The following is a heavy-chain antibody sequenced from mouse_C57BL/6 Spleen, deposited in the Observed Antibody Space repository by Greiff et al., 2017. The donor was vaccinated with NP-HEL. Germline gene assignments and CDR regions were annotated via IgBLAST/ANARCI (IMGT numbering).Heavy chain of an antibody. CDR3: ARQYYGCSYGFAY. J-gene: IGHJ3*01. CDR1: GFTFSDYY. Sequence: EVKLMESGGGLVQPGGSLKLSCAASGFTFSDYYMYWVRQTPEKRLEWVAYISNGGGSTYYPDTVKGRFTISRDNAKNTRYLQMSRLKSEDTAMYYCARQYYGCSYGFAYWGQGTLVTVSA. D-gene: IGHD1-1*01. CDR2: ISNGGGST. V-gene: IGHV5-12*01.